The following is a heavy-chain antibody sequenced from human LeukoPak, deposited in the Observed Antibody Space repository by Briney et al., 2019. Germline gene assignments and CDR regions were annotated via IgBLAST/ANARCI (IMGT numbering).Heavy chain of an antibody. J-gene: IGHJ4*02. D-gene: IGHD6-13*01. Sequence: PGGSLRLSCAASGFTFSSYGMHWVRQAPGKGLEWVAVIWYDGSNKYYADSVKGRFTISRDNSKNTLYLQMNSLRAEDTAVYYCARAAYSSSWYGEGGYYFDYWGQGTLVTVSS. V-gene: IGHV3-33*01. CDR3: ARAAYSSSWYGEGGYYFDY. CDR1: GFTFSSYG. CDR2: IWYDGSNK.